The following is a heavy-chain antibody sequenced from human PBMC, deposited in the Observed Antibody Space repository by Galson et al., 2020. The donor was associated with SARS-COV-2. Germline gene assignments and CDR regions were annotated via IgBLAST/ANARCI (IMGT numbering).Heavy chain of an antibody. J-gene: IGHJ5*02. D-gene: IGHD4-17*01. CDR3: ARDTAPYGDYDNWFDP. CDR1: GFTFSSYS. V-gene: IGHV3-21*01. CDR2: ISSSSSYI. Sequence: GESLKISCAASGFTFSSYSMNWVRQAPGKGLEWVSSISSSSSYIYYADSVKGRFTISRDNAKNSLYLQMNSLRAEDTAVYYCARDTAPYGDYDNWFDPWGQGTLVTVSS.